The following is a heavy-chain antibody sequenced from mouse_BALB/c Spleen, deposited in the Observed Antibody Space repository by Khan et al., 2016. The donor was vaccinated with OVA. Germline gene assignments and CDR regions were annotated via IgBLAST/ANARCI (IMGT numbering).Heavy chain of an antibody. J-gene: IGHJ3*01. Sequence: VQLQESGPELVKPGASVKMSCKASGYIFTDYVMKWVKQRTGQGLEWIGQIYPGSDSTYYNEKFKDKATLTADRSSSTVYMQLNSLTSEDSAVYFCARGGWDVFAYWGQGTLVTVSA. V-gene: IGHV1-77*01. CDR1: GYIFTDYV. CDR2: IYPGSDST. CDR3: ARGGWDVFAY. D-gene: IGHD4-1*01.